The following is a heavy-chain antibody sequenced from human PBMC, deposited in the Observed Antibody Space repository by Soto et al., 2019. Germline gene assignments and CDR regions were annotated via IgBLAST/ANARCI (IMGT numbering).Heavy chain of an antibody. CDR1: GFTFSSYA. CDR2: ISGSGGST. V-gene: IGHV3-23*01. Sequence: GGSLRLSCAASGFTFSSYAMSWVRQAPGKGLEWVSAISGSGGSTYYADSVKGRFTISRDNSKNTLYLQMNSLRAEDTAVYYCAKDRLLWFGELLYYFDYWGQGTLVTVSS. CDR3: AKDRLLWFGELLYYFDY. D-gene: IGHD3-10*01. J-gene: IGHJ4*02.